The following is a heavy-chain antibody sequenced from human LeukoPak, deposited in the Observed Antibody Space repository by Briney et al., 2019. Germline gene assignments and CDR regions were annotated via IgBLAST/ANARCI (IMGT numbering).Heavy chain of an antibody. Sequence: PSETLSLTCSVSGGSVSRDYWSRIRQPPGKRLEWLGYIYNIGGTNYNPSLKSRVSISVDTSKNQFSLMLSSVTAADTAVYYCAREAVAGTFDYWGQGALVTVSS. CDR1: GGSVSRDY. V-gene: IGHV4-59*02. CDR2: IYNIGGT. J-gene: IGHJ4*02. D-gene: IGHD6-19*01. CDR3: AREAVAGTFDY.